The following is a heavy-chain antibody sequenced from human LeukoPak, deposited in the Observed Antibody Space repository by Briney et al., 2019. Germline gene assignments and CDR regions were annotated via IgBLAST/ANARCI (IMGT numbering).Heavy chain of an antibody. CDR1: GFTFSSHW. CDR2: IKQDGSEK. D-gene: IGHD4/OR15-4a*01. CDR3: GRDLYGSNDY. J-gene: IGHJ4*02. V-gene: IGHV3-7*05. Sequence: GGSLRLSCAASGFTFSSHWMSWVRQAPGKGLEWVANIKQDGSEKYYVDSVKGRFTISRDNSKNTLYLRLNSLRAEDTAVYYCGRDLYGSNDYWGQGTLVTVSS.